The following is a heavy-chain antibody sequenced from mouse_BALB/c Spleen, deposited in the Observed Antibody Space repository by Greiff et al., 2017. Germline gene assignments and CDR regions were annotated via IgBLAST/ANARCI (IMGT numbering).Heavy chain of an antibody. V-gene: IGHV5-6-3*01. J-gene: IGHJ3*01. Sequence: EVKLQESGGGLVQPGGSRKLSCAASGFTFSSYGMSWVRQTPDKRLELVATINSNGGSTYYPDSVKGRFTISRDNAKNTLYLQMSSLKSEDTAMYYCASSSTMITRFAYWGQGTLVTVSA. CDR2: INSNGGST. CDR3: ASSSTMITRFAY. CDR1: GFTFSSYG. D-gene: IGHD2-4*01.